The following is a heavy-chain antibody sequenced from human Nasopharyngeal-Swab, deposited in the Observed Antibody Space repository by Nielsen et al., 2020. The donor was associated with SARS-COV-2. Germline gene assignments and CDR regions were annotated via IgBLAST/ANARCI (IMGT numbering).Heavy chain of an antibody. D-gene: IGHD6-13*01. J-gene: IGHJ4*02. CDR2: ISSSSSYI. Sequence: GVLKISCAASGFTFSSYSMNWVRQAPGKGLEWVSSISSSSSYIYYADSVKGRFTISRDNAKNSLYLQMNSLRAEDTAVYYCARDGSADPAYSSSWFYYFYFDYWGQGTLVTVSS. CDR1: GFTFSSYS. CDR3: ARDGSADPAYSSSWFYYFYFDY. V-gene: IGHV3-21*01.